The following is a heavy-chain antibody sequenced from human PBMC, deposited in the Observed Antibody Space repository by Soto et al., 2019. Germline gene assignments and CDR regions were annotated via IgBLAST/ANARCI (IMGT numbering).Heavy chain of an antibody. V-gene: IGHV3-15*01. CDR1: GIIFSNAW. J-gene: IGHJ4*02. Sequence: PGGSLRLSCAASGIIFSNAWMHWVRQAPGKGLEWVGRIKSKTDGGTTDYAAPVKGRFTISRDDSKNTLYLQMNSLKTEDTAVYYCTTDQYYYGSGSHDYWGQGTLVTVSS. CDR2: IKSKTDGGTT. CDR3: TTDQYYYGSGSHDY. D-gene: IGHD3-10*01.